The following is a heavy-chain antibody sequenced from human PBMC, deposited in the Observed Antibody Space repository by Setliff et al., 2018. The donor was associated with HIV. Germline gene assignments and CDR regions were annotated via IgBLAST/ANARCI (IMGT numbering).Heavy chain of an antibody. D-gene: IGHD3-3*01. CDR1: GYSISSGYY. Sequence: SETLSLTCAVSGYSISSGYYWGWIRQPPGKGLEWIGSIYHSGSTYYNPSLKSRVTISVDTSKNQFSLKLSSVTAADTAVYYCARDRALRFSQSPSSHYFDYWGQGTLVTVSS. CDR2: IYHSGST. J-gene: IGHJ4*03. V-gene: IGHV4-38-2*01. CDR3: ARDRALRFSQSPSSHYFDY.